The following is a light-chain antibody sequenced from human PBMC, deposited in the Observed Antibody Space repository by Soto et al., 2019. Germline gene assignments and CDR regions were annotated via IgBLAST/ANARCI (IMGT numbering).Light chain of an antibody. CDR2: DAS. J-gene: IGKJ5*01. V-gene: IGKV3D-20*01. CDR3: QQSGSSSIT. Sequence: EIVLAQSPATLSLSPEDRATLSCGASQSVSRSYLAWYQQKPGLAPRLIIYDASTRATGIPDRFSGSGSGTDFTLTISRLEPEDFAVYYCQQSGSSSITFGQGTRLEIK. CDR1: QSVSRSY.